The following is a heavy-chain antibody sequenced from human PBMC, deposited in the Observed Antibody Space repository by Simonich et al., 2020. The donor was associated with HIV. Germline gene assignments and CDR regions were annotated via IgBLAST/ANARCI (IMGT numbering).Heavy chain of an antibody. CDR1: GGSFSSYY. D-gene: IGHD1-26*01. CDR3: AKVGATTAIIDY. Sequence: QVQLQQWGAGLLKPSETLSLTCAVYGGSFSSYYWNWIRQPPGKGLEWIGEINHSGRTNDNTSLKSRGTIAVDTSKYQFSLKLSSVTAADTAVYYCAKVGATTAIIDYWGQGTLVTVSS. J-gene: IGHJ4*02. V-gene: IGHV4-34*01. CDR2: INHSGRT.